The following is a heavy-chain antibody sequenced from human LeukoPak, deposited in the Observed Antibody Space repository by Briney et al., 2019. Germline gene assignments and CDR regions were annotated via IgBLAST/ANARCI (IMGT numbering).Heavy chain of an antibody. D-gene: IGHD3-10*01. V-gene: IGHV4-39*07. CDR3: ARGAGYYYGSGRSYYYMDV. CDR2: IYYSGST. CDR1: GGSISSSSYY. J-gene: IGHJ6*03. Sequence: PSETLSLTCTVSGGSISSSSYYWGWIRQPPGKGLEWIGSIYYSGSTYYNPSLKSRVTISVDTSKNQFSLNLSSVTAADTAVYYCARGAGYYYGSGRSYYYMDVWGKGTTVTVSS.